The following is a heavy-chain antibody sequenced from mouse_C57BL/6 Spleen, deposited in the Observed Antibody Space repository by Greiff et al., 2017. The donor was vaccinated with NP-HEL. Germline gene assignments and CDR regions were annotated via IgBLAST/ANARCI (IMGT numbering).Heavy chain of an antibody. D-gene: IGHD4-1*01. V-gene: IGHV1-52*01. CDR3: ACGTERAMDY. CDR2: IDPSDSET. CDR1: GYTFTSYW. Sequence: QVQLQQPGAELVRPGSSVKLSCKASGYTFTSYWMHWVKQRPIQGLEWIGNIDPSDSETHYNQKFKDKATLTVDKSSSTAYMQLSSLTSEDSAFYYCACGTERAMDYWGQGTSVTVSS. J-gene: IGHJ4*01.